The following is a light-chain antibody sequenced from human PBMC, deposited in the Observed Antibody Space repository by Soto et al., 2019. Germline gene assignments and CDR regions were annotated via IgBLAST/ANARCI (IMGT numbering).Light chain of an antibody. CDR2: GNS. J-gene: IGLJ1*01. CDR3: QSYDRSLSYV. V-gene: IGLV1-40*01. CDR1: SSNIGAGYD. Sequence: QSVLTQPPSVSGAPGQRVTISCTGSSSNIGAGYDVHWYQQLPGTAPKLLIYGNSNRPSGVPDRFSGSKSGTSASLAITGLQAEDEADYYCQSYDRSLSYVFGTVTKLTVL.